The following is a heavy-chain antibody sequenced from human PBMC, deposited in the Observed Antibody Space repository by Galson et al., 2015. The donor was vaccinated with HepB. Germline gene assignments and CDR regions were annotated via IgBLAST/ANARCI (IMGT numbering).Heavy chain of an antibody. V-gene: IGHV1-2*02. J-gene: IGHJ5*02. CDR1: GYTFTSYG. D-gene: IGHD6-13*01. CDR3: ARAGIAAASSNWFDP. CDR2: INPNSGGT. Sequence: SVKVSCKASGYTFTSYGISWVRQAPGQGLEWMGWINPNSGGTNYAQKFQGRVTMTRDTSISTAYMELSRLRSDDTAVYYCARAGIAAASSNWFDPWGQGTLVTVSS.